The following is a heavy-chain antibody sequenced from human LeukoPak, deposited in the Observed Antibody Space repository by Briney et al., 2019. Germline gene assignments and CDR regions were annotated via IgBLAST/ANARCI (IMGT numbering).Heavy chain of an antibody. V-gene: IGHV4-39*02. CDR1: GGSISSSSYY. J-gene: IGHJ5*02. CDR2: IYYSGST. D-gene: IGHD3-3*01. CDR3: ARDFWSGYSLDWFDP. Sequence: SETLSLTCTVSGGSISSSSYYWGWIRQPPGKGLEWIGSIYYSGSTYYNPSLKSRVTISVDTSKDQFSLKLSSVTAADTAVYYCARDFWSGYSLDWFDPWGQGTLVTVSS.